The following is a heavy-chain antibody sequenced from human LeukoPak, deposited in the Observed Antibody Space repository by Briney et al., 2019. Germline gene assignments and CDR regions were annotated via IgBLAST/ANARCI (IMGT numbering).Heavy chain of an antibody. CDR1: GFTFSDYY. V-gene: IGHV4-34*01. Sequence: GSLRLSCAASGFTFSDYYMSWIRQPPGKGLEWIGEINHSGSTNYNPSLKSRVTISVDTSKNQFSLKLSSVTAADTAVYYCARRPRITMVRGVYFDYWGQGTLVTVSS. CDR2: INHSGST. CDR3: ARRPRITMVRGVYFDY. D-gene: IGHD3-10*01. J-gene: IGHJ4*02.